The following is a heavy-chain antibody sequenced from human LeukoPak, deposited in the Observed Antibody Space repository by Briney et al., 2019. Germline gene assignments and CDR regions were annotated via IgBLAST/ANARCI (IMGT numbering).Heavy chain of an antibody. CDR2: INHSGST. J-gene: IGHJ5*02. D-gene: IGHD3-3*01. CDR1: GYSISSGYY. V-gene: IGHV4-38-2*02. CDR3: ARDRYYGWFDP. Sequence: PSETLSLTCTVSGYSISSGYYWGWIRQPPGKGLEWIGEINHSGSTNYNPSLKSRVTILVDTSKNQFSLKLSSVTAADTAVYYCARDRYYGWFDPWGQGTLVTVSS.